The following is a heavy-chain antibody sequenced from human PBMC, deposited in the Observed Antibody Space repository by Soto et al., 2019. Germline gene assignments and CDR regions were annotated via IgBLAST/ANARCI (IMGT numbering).Heavy chain of an antibody. CDR2: MNAKSGDT. CDR1: GYTFSDFD. V-gene: IGHV1-8*01. D-gene: IGHD3-16*01. Sequence: DLEQSGAELKRPGASVKVSCKASGYTFSDFDINWLRQASGQGPEWMGWMNAKSGDTFFAQRFQGKFTMTWDTSLSTAYMEVGSLTSDDTAIYYCARGNPFNYAGFDVWGQGTTVAVSS. J-gene: IGHJ6*02. CDR3: ARGNPFNYAGFDV.